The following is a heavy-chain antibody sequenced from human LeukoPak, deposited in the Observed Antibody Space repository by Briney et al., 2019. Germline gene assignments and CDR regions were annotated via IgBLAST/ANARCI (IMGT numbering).Heavy chain of an antibody. J-gene: IGHJ4*02. Sequence: GESLKISCQSSGHNFIYYWIAWVRQMPGRGLEWKGIIYPGDSDTRYSPSFQGQVTISADKSLSTAFLQLKSLKASDTAMYYCARQDGNSEFYFDSWGQGTLVTVSS. V-gene: IGHV5-51*01. D-gene: IGHD4-23*01. CDR3: ARQDGNSEFYFDS. CDR1: GHNFIYYW. CDR2: IYPGDSDT.